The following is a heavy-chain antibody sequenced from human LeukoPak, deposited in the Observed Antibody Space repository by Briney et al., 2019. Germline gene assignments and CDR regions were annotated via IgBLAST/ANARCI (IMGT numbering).Heavy chain of an antibody. CDR2: VSASGDST. CDR1: VLTFSSYS. J-gene: IGHJ4*02. V-gene: IGHV3-23*01. CDR3: AKSHYYGSGSIDY. D-gene: IGHD3-10*01. Sequence: GGSLRLSCAASVLTFSSYSMSWVRQAPGKGLAWISTVSASGDSTSYADSVKGRFTISRDNSKNALYLQVNSLRADDAALYYCAKSHYYGSGSIDYWGQGTLVTVSS.